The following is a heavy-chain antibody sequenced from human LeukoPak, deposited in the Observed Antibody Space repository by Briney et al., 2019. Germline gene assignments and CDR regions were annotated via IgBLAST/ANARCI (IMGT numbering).Heavy chain of an antibody. D-gene: IGHD6-13*01. CDR2: ISSSSSYI. J-gene: IGHJ4*02. Sequence: GGSLRLSYAASGFTFSSYSMNWVRQAPGKGLEWVSSISSSSSYIYYAGSVKGRFTISRDNAKNSLYLQMNSLRAEDTAVYYCARGPLAAAVPFDYWGQGTLVTVSS. CDR3: ARGPLAAAVPFDY. V-gene: IGHV3-21*01. CDR1: GFTFSSYS.